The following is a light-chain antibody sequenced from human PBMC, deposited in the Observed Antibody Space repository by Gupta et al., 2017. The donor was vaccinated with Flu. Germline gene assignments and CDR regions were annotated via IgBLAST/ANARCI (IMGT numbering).Light chain of an antibody. CDR2: AAS. V-gene: IGKV1-39*01. CDR3: QQSDSIPSI. J-gene: IGKJ2*01. Sequence: DIQMTQSPSSLSASVGDSVTITCRAGQNINNYLNWYQQKPGRAPNLLIYAASTLQRGVSSRFRGSGSGTDFTLTISELQREDYATYYCQQSDSIPSIFGQGTKVDIE. CDR1: QNINNY.